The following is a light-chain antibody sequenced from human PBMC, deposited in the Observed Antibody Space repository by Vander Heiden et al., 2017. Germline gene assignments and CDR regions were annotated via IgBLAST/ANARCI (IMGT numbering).Light chain of an antibody. V-gene: IGKV3-20*01. CDR2: EAS. J-gene: IGKJ4*01. Sequence: ENVLTQSPGTLSLSPGERATLSCRASQSVAINYLAWYQQRPGQAPRLLIFEASRRATGIPDRFSGSGSGTDFTLTISRLEPEDFAVYYCQQCGYSPRFGGGTRVEI. CDR3: QQCGYSPR. CDR1: QSVAINY.